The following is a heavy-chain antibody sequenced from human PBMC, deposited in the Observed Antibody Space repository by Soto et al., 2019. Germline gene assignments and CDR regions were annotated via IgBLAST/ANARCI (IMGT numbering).Heavy chain of an antibody. CDR3: ARAGLAPFDY. CDR2: ITYSSTTI. CDR1: GFTFSNYN. D-gene: IGHD6-19*01. J-gene: IGHJ4*02. Sequence: GGSLRLSCADSGFTFSNYNMNWVRQTPGKGLEWVSYITYSSTTISYADSVNGRFTISRDNAKNSLYLQMNSLRDEDTAVYYCARAGLAPFDYWGQGTLVTVSS. V-gene: IGHV3-48*02.